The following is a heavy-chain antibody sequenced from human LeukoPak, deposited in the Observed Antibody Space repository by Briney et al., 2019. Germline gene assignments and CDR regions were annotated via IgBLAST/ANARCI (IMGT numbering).Heavy chain of an antibody. CDR3: ARDRSYYGSGRKYFQH. V-gene: IGHV4-34*01. CDR2: INHSGST. Sequence: SETLSLTCAVYGGSFSGYYWSWIRQPPGKGLEWNGEINHSGSTNYNPSLKSRVTISVDTSKNQFSLKLSSVTAADTAVYYCARDRSYYGSGRKYFQHWGQGTLVTVSS. J-gene: IGHJ1*01. D-gene: IGHD3-10*01. CDR1: GGSFSGYY.